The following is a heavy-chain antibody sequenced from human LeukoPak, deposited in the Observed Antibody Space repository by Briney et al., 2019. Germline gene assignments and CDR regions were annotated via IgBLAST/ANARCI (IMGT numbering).Heavy chain of an antibody. CDR1: GGSISSYY. CDR3: TRLDDYNSGWWTIDY. J-gene: IGHJ4*02. CDR2: IFYSGST. Sequence: SETLSLTCTVSGGSISSYYWSWIRQPPGKGLEWIGYIFYSGSTNYNPSLKSRVTISVDTSKNQVSLKLRSVTAADTAVYYCTRLDDYNSGWWTIDYWGQGTLVTVSS. D-gene: IGHD6-19*01. V-gene: IGHV4-59*08.